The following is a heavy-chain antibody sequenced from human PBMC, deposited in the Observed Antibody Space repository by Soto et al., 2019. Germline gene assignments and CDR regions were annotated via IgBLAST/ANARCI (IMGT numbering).Heavy chain of an antibody. D-gene: IGHD3-3*01. CDR3: ASLFGVATRPTYGMAV. J-gene: IGHJ6*02. V-gene: IGHV3-21*01. CDR1: GFTFSSYS. Sequence: GSLRLPCAASGFTFSSYSMNWVRQAPVKGLEWVSSISSSSSYIYYADSVKGRFTISRDNAKNPLYLQMNSLRAEDTAVYYCASLFGVATRPTYGMAVCGQGTTVTVSS. CDR2: ISSSSSYI.